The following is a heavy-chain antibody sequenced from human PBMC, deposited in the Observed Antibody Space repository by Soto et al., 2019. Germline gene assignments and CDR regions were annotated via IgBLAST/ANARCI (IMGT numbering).Heavy chain of an antibody. J-gene: IGHJ4*02. Sequence: QVQLVESGGGVVQPGRSLRLSCAASGFTFSSYGMHWVRQAPGKGLEWVAVIWYDGSNKYYADSVKGRFTISRDNSKNTLYLQMNNLRAEDTAVYYCARDHDSSGYYFDYWGQGTLVTVSS. CDR3: ARDHDSSGYYFDY. V-gene: IGHV3-33*01. D-gene: IGHD3-22*01. CDR2: IWYDGSNK. CDR1: GFTFSSYG.